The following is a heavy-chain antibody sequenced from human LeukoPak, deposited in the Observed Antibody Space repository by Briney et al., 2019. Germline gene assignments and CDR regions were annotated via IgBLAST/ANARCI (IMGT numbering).Heavy chain of an antibody. J-gene: IGHJ4*02. D-gene: IGHD1-26*01. CDR1: GYTFTDYY. CDR3: AREGLQGATKYY. Sequence: GASETVSCKASGYTFTDYYMHGVRQAPGQGLERMGWINPNRGGTNYAQKFQGRVTMIRKTFNRTAYMELSRLRPDDTAVYFCAREGLQGATKYYWGQGTLVTVSS. V-gene: IGHV1-2*02. CDR2: INPNRGGT.